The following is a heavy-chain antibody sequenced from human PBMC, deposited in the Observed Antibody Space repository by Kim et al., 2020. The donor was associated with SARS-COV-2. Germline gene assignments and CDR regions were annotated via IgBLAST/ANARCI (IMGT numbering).Heavy chain of an antibody. V-gene: IGHV4-61*01. CDR1: GGSVSSGSYY. CDR3: ARYRMVYAMRRSGYYFDY. J-gene: IGHJ4*02. Sequence: SETLSLTCTVSGGSVSSGSYYWSWIRQPPGKGLEWIGYIYYSGSTNYNPSLKSRVTISVDTSKNQFSLKLSSVTAADTAVYYCARYRMVYAMRRSGYYFDYWGQGTLVTVSS. D-gene: IGHD2-8*01. CDR2: IYYSGST.